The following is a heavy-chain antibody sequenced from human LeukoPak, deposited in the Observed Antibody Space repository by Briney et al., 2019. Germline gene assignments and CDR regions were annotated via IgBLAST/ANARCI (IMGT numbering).Heavy chain of an antibody. D-gene: IGHD3-22*01. V-gene: IGHV4-59*01. Sequence: KPSETLSLTCTVSGGSISSYYWSWIRQPPGKGLEWIGYIYYSGSTNYNPSLKSRVTISVDTSKNQFSLKLSSVTAADTAVYYCVRLSMIVEAMDVWGQGTTVTVSS. J-gene: IGHJ6*02. CDR3: VRLSMIVEAMDV. CDR1: GGSISSYY. CDR2: IYYSGST.